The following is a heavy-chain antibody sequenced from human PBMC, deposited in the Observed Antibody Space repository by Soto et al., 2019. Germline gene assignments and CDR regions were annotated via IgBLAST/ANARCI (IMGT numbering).Heavy chain of an antibody. J-gene: IGHJ6*02. CDR3: AKVHPPSYDILTGYQNYYYYYGMDV. Sequence: GESLKISCAASGFTFSSYGMHWVRQAPGKGLEWVAVISYDGSNKYYADSVKGRFTISRDNSKNTLYLQMNSLRAEDTAVYYCAKVHPPSYDILTGYQNYYYYYGMDVWGQGTTVTVSS. CDR2: ISYDGSNK. V-gene: IGHV3-30*18. CDR1: GFTFSSYG. D-gene: IGHD3-9*01.